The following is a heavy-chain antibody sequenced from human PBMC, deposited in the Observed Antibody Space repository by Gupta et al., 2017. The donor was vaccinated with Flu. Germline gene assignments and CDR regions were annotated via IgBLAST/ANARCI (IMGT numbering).Heavy chain of an antibody. CDR1: GFAFADTW. CDR2: IKSELDGGTT. Sequence: EEQLVASGGGLVKPGGSLRLSCVASGFAFADTWMAWVRQAPGKGLEWVGRIKSELDGGTTDYGVPAKGRFAISRDDSKHSLYLHMNSLRTEDTGVYYCTTYYDTGDYFYAFHVWGQGTTVNVSS. J-gene: IGHJ3*01. D-gene: IGHD3-22*01. CDR3: TTYYDTGDYFYAFHV. V-gene: IGHV3-15*01.